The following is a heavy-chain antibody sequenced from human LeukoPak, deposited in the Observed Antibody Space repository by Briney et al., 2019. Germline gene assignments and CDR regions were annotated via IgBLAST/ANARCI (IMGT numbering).Heavy chain of an antibody. Sequence: ASVKVSCKASGYTFTSYGISWVRQAPGQGLEWMGWISAYNGNTNYAQKLQGRVTMTTDTSTSTAYMELRSLRSDDTAVYYCARASYYYDSSGYYVAFDIWGQGTMVTVSS. CDR2: ISAYNGNT. CDR3: ARASYYYDSSGYYVAFDI. D-gene: IGHD3-22*01. CDR1: GYTFTSYG. V-gene: IGHV1-18*01. J-gene: IGHJ3*02.